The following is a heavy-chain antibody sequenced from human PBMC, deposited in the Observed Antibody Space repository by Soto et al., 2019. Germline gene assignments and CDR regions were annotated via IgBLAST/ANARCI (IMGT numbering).Heavy chain of an antibody. CDR1: GCTFSSYW. CDR3: ARAEMATIDY. CDR2: INSDGSRT. D-gene: IGHD5-12*01. V-gene: IGHV3-74*01. J-gene: IGHJ4*02. Sequence: EVQLVESGGGLVQPGGPLRLSCAAAGCTFSSYWMHWVRQAPGKGLVWVSRINSDGSRTCYADSVMGRVTISRDNAKNTLYLQMNSLRAEDTAVYYCARAEMATIDYWGQGTLVTVSS.